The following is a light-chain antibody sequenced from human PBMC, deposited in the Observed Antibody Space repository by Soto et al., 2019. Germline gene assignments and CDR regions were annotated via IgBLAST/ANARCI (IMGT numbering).Light chain of an antibody. CDR2: AAS. CDR3: QQSYSTPQT. Sequence: DILMTQSPSSLSASVGDRVTITCRASQSISSYLNWYQQKPGKAPKLLIYAASSLQSGVPSRFSGSGSGTDFTLTIRSLQPEDFATYYCQQSYSTPQTFGQGTKLEIK. J-gene: IGKJ2*01. CDR1: QSISSY. V-gene: IGKV1-39*01.